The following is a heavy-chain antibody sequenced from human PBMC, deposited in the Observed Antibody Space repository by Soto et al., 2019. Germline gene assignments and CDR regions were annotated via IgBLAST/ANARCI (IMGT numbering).Heavy chain of an antibody. D-gene: IGHD6-6*01. V-gene: IGHV3-7*03. J-gene: IGHJ4*02. CDR1: GFTFSSYW. Sequence: GGSLRLSCAASGFTFSSYWMSWVRQAPGKGLEWVANIKQDGSEKYYVDSVKGRFTISRDNAKNSLYLQMNSLRAEDTAVYYCARDDLTSSSSPPFDYWGQGTLVTVSS. CDR3: ARDDLTSSSSPPFDY. CDR2: IKQDGSEK.